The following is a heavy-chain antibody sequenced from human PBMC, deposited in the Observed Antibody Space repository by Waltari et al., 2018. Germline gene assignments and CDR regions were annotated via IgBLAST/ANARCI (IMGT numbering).Heavy chain of an antibody. V-gene: IGHV3-30*18. Sequence: QVQLVESGGGVVQPGRSLSLSCAASGFTFSSYGMHWVRQAPGKGLEWVAVISYDGSNKYYADSVKGRFTISRDNSKNTLYLQMDSLRADDTAVYYCVKLRFLEWLLAGAFDIWGQGTMVTVSS. CDR3: VKLRFLEWLLAGAFDI. CDR2: ISYDGSNK. J-gene: IGHJ3*02. CDR1: GFTFSSYG. D-gene: IGHD3-3*01.